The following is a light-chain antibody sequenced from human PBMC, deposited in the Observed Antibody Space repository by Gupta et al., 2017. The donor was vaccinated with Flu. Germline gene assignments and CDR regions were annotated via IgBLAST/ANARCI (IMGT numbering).Light chain of an antibody. CDR2: SAS. CDR1: QGVGSD. CDR3: LQPNNDPFS. Sequence: DIQMTQSPSSLSASVGDRVTITCRASQGVGSDLCWYQQIPGKAPKRLIYSASTLDGGVPSRFSGGGSGTEFTLTISSLQPEDFATYYCLQPNNDPFSFGQGTRLKIK. V-gene: IGKV1-17*01. J-gene: IGKJ2*03.